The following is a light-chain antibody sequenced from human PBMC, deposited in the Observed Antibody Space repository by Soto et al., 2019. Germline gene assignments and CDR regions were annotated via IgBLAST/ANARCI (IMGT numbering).Light chain of an antibody. CDR3: QQYNNWPPVT. Sequence: EIVMTQSPATLSVSPGERATLSCRASQSVSSNLAWYQQKPGQAPRLLIYGASTRATGIPARFSGSGSGTEFTLTISSLQSEDFAVHYCQQYNNWPPVTFGQGTKVAIK. J-gene: IGKJ1*01. CDR1: QSVSSN. CDR2: GAS. V-gene: IGKV3-15*01.